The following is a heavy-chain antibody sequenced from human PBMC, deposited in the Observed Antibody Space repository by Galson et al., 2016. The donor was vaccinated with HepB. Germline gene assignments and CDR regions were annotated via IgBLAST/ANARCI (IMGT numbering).Heavy chain of an antibody. CDR2: ISSSGSTI. J-gene: IGHJ4*02. V-gene: IGHV3-11*01. CDR3: ARDLERRGSSFELFDY. D-gene: IGHD1-26*01. Sequence: SLRLSCAASGFFFSDYYMSWIRQAPGKGLEWLLYISSSGSTIYSADSVKGRFSISRDNAKNSLYLQMNSLRADDTAVYYCARDLERRGSSFELFDYWGQGTLVTVSS. CDR1: GFFFSDYY.